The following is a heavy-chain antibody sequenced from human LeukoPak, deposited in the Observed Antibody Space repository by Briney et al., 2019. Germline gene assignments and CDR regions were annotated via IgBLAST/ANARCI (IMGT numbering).Heavy chain of an antibody. V-gene: IGHV3-7*01. CDR1: GFTFSSYW. D-gene: IGHD4-17*01. CDR2: IKQDGSEK. Sequence: GGSLRLSCAASGFTFSSYWMSWVRQAPGKGLEWVANIKQDGSEKYYVDSVKGRFTISRDNAKNSLYLQMNSLRAEDTAVYYCARDPPYGDYSGFDYWGQGTLVTVSS. J-gene: IGHJ4*02. CDR3: ARDPPYGDYSGFDY.